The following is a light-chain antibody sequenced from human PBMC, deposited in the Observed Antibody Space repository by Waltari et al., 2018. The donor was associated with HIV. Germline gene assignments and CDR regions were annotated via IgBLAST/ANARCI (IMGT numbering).Light chain of an antibody. V-gene: IGLV2-14*03. CDR2: HVS. Sequence: QSALTQPASVSGSPGQSITISCTGTSSDAGAYNYLSWYQQHQGKAPKLMIYHVSNRPSGVSNRFSGSRSGNPAPLTISGLQAEDEADYYCTSYTSSNTLVIFGGGTKLTVL. J-gene: IGLJ2*01. CDR3: TSYTSSNTLVI. CDR1: SSDAGAYNY.